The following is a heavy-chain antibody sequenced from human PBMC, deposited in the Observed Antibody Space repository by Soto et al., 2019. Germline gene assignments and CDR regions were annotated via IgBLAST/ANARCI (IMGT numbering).Heavy chain of an antibody. Sequence: KTSETLSLTCRVSGGSISSNNWWSWVRHPPGKGLEWRGEIFPSGSTNSNPSLESRITISLDKSQNQFSLRLSSVTAAVMAVYHCGRDEGHCSINSCCPFAYWGQGILVTVSS. V-gene: IGHV4-4*02. CDR3: GRDEGHCSINSCCPFAY. J-gene: IGHJ4*02. CDR1: GGSISSNNW. D-gene: IGHD2-2*01. CDR2: IFPSGST.